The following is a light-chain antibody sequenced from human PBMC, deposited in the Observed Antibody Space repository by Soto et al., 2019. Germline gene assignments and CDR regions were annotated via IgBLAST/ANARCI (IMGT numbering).Light chain of an antibody. V-gene: IGLV1-40*01. J-gene: IGLJ1*01. CDR3: QSYDSSLYV. Sequence: QSALTQPPSVSGAPGQRVTISCTGSSSNIGAGYDVHWYQQLPGTAPKLLIYGNSNRPSGVPDRFSGSKSGTSASLAITGLQVEDEADYYCQSYDSSLYVFGTGTKVTVL. CDR2: GNS. CDR1: SSNIGAGYD.